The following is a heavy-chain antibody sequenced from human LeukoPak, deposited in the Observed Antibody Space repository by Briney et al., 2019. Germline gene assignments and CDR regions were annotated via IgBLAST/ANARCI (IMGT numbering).Heavy chain of an antibody. CDR3: ANIPEDYGDYGDWFDP. Sequence: GGSLRLSCAASGFTFSSYEMNWVRQAPGKGLEWVSYISSSGSTIYYADSVKGRFTISRDNSKNTLYLQMNSLRAEDTAVYYCANIPEDYGDYGDWFDPWGQGTLVTVSS. J-gene: IGHJ5*02. D-gene: IGHD4-17*01. CDR1: GFTFSSYE. CDR2: ISSSGSTI. V-gene: IGHV3-48*03.